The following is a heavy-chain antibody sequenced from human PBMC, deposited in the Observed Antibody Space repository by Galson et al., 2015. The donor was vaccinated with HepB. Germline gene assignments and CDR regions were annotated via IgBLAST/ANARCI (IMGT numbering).Heavy chain of an antibody. CDR3: ARGGSVLRFLEWRRQVDTHDY. Sequence: ETLSLTCAVYGGSFSGYYWSWIRQPPGKGLEWIGEINHSGSTNYNPSLKSRVTISVDTSKNQFSLKLSSVTAADTAVYYCARGGSVLRFLEWRRQVDTHDYWGQGTLVTVSS. CDR1: GGSFSGYY. J-gene: IGHJ4*02. CDR2: INHSGST. V-gene: IGHV4-34*01. D-gene: IGHD3-3*01.